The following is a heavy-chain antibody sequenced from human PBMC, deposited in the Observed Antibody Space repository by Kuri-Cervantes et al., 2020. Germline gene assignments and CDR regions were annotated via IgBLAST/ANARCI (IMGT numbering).Heavy chain of an antibody. CDR3: ARVRAYYYDY. CDR2: TRNKAKSYTT. J-gene: IGHJ4*02. CDR1: GFTFSSYW. Sequence: GGSLRLSCAASGFTFSSYWMHWVRQAPGKGLEWVGRTRNKAKSYTTEYAASVKDRFTISRDDSKNSLYLQMNGLKTEDTAVYYCARVRAYYYDYWGQGTLVTVSS. V-gene: IGHV3-72*01.